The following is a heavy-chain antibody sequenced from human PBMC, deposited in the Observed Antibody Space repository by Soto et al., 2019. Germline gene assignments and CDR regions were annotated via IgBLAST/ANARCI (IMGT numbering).Heavy chain of an antibody. D-gene: IGHD2-2*01. CDR2: IKSKIDGGTT. V-gene: IGHV3-15*01. J-gene: IGHJ4*02. CDR3: RWALDCSSSSCIDY. Sequence: EVQLVESGGNLVKPGGSLRLSCAASGFTFSNAWMSWVRQAPGKGLEWIGRIKSKIDGGTTDYAGSVKGRFTISRDDSKNALYLQMNSLKTEDTGVYYCRWALDCSSSSCIDYWGQGTLVTVSS. CDR1: GFTFSNAW.